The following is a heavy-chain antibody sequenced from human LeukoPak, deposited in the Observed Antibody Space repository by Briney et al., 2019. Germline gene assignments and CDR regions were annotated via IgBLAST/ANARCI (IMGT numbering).Heavy chain of an antibody. CDR2: ISTYTGDT. D-gene: IGHD2-15*01. CDR3: ARESGGNTMAGDY. CDR1: GYTFTSRG. V-gene: IGHV1-18*04. J-gene: IGHJ4*02. Sequence: ASVKVSCKASGYTFTSRGISWVRQAPGQGLEWLGWISTYTGDTNYAQTLQGRVTITTDTSTATAYMELRSLTSDDTAVYYCARESGGNTMAGDYWGQGTLVTVSS.